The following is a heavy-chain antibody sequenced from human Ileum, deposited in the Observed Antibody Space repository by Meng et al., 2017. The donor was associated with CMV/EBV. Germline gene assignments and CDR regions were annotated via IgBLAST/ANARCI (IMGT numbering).Heavy chain of an antibody. J-gene: IGHJ4*02. D-gene: IGHD6-19*01. CDR3: ARGARTSTQPWPSRYCPCDY. Sequence: SYYLNWVRQAPGQGPEWLGVIDPGDESTSDAQNFQGRVTMTRDTSTSTVYMELSSLRSDDTAVYYCARGARTSTQPWPSRYCPCDYWGQGTLVTVSS. V-gene: IGHV1-46*01. CDR1: SYY. CDR2: IDPGDEST.